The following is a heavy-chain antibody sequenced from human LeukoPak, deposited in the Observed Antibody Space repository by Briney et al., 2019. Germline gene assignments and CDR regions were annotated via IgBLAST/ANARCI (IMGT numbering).Heavy chain of an antibody. V-gene: IGHV3-30-3*01. CDR1: GFTFNSYA. J-gene: IGHJ6*02. CDR2: ISYDGSDK. Sequence: GRSLRLSCAASGFTFNSYAMHWVRQAPGKGLEWVAVISYDGSDKYYADSVKGRFTISRDNAKNSLYLQMSNLRAEDTAVYFCARGGGLDVWGQGATVTVSS. D-gene: IGHD3-16*01. CDR3: ARGGGLDV.